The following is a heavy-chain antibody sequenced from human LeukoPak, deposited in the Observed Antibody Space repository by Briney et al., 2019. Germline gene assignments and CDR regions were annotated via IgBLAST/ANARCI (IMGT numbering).Heavy chain of an antibody. CDR2: ISSSSSSM. CDR3: ARALSDYDFDY. CDR1: GFTFSSYS. J-gene: IGHJ4*02. D-gene: IGHD4-17*01. V-gene: IGHV3-21*01. Sequence: PGGSLRLSCAASGFTFSSYSMNWVRQAPGKGLEWVSSISSSSSSMYYADSVKDRFTISRDNAKNTLFLQMNSLRAEDTAVYYCARALSDYDFDYWGQGTLVTVSS.